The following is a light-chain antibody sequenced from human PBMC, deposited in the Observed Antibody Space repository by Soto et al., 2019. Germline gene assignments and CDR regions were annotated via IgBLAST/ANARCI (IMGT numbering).Light chain of an antibody. Sequence: DIQMTQSPSALSASVGDRVTISCRPSQHIATYLNWYQHKPGKAPKLLVYAASTLQGGVPSRFSGSGSGTDFRLTISSLQPDDFATYYCQQSSTIPRTFGQGTKVDLK. V-gene: IGKV1-39*01. CDR3: QQSSTIPRT. CDR1: QHIATY. J-gene: IGKJ1*01. CDR2: AAS.